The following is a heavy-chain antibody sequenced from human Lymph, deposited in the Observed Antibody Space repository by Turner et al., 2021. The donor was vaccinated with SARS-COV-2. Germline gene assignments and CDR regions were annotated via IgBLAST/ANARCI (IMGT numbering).Heavy chain of an antibody. Sequence: QVQLVQSGAEVKKPGASVKVSCKASGYTFTTYGIHWVRHAPGQRLEWMGWINAANGNTKHSQQFQGRVTITRDTSASTAYMELSSLRSEDTAVYYCARGKSPLLRFLEWLLSLDYWGQGTLVTVSS. CDR3: ARGKSPLLRFLEWLLSLDY. V-gene: IGHV1-3*01. CDR1: GYTFTTYG. D-gene: IGHD3-3*01. CDR2: INAANGNT. J-gene: IGHJ4*02.